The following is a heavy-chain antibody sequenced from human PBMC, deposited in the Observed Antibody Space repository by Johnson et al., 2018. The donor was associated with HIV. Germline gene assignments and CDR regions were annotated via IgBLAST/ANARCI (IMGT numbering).Heavy chain of an antibody. CDR3: ARVMGATQVMGAFDI. CDR1: GFTFSDYY. V-gene: IGHV3-11*04. CDR2: ISGSGGST. J-gene: IGHJ3*02. D-gene: IGHD1-26*01. Sequence: QVQLVESGGGLVKPGGSLRLSCAASGFTFSDYYMSWIRQAPGKGLEWVSAISGSGGSTYYADSVKGRFTISRDNSKNTLYLQMNSLRAEDTAVYYCARVMGATQVMGAFDIWGQGTMVTVYS.